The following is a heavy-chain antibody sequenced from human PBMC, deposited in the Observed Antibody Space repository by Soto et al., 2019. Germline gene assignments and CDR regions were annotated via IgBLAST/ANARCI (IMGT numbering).Heavy chain of an antibody. V-gene: IGHV4-39*01. CDR3: ARHFRHTFSTSWSPFDY. J-gene: IGHJ4*02. CDR1: GDSISGSNYY. D-gene: IGHD2-2*01. Sequence: PSETLSLTCTVSGDSISGSNYYWGWIRQPPGKGLERIGSVHSSGSTFYNSPLESRVTISLDTSKNQFSLNLTSVTAADTAVYYCARHFRHTFSTSWSPFDYWGLGTLVTVSS. CDR2: VHSSGST.